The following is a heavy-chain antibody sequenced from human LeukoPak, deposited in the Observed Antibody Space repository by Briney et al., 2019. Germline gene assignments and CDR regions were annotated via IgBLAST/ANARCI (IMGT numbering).Heavy chain of an antibody. V-gene: IGHV3-53*01. CDR2: IYSGGST. CDR1: GFTVSSNY. CDR3: ARVRYVSSWSFDY. Sequence: GGSLRLFCAASGFTVSSNYMSWVRQAPGKGLEWVSVIYSGGSTYYSGSVKGRFTISRENAKNSLYLQMNSLRAGDTAVYYCARVRYVSSWSFDYWGQGTLVTVSS. J-gene: IGHJ4*02. D-gene: IGHD6-13*01.